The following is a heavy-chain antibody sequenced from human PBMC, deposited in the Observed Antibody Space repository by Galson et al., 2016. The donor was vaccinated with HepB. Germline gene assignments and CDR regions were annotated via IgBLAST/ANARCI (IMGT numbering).Heavy chain of an antibody. Sequence: SLRLSCAASGFSVTRNYMTWVRQAPGKGLEWVTVISFDGSDKYYADSVKGRFIISRDNSKNTVYLQMNSLRAEDTAVYYCSRGPGSYYRGREYYYGMDAWGQGTLVTVSS. V-gene: IGHV3-30*03. CDR1: GFSVTRNY. CDR2: ISFDGSDK. J-gene: IGHJ6*02. CDR3: SRGPGSYYRGREYYYGMDA. D-gene: IGHD3-10*01.